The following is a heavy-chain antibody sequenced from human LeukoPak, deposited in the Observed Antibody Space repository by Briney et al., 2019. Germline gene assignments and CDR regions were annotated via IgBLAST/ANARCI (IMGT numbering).Heavy chain of an antibody. D-gene: IGHD4-23*01. J-gene: IGHJ4*02. CDR2: ISSSADST. CDR1: GFTFSSYA. Sequence: PGRSLSLSHEASGFTFSSYAMSWVRQAPGKGLAWVSVISSSADSTYYADSVKGRFTISRDNSKNTLYLQMNNLRAEDTAVYYCAKPLEKYTYGGNFDYWGQGDLVTVSS. V-gene: IGHV3-23*01. CDR3: AKPLEKYTYGGNFDY.